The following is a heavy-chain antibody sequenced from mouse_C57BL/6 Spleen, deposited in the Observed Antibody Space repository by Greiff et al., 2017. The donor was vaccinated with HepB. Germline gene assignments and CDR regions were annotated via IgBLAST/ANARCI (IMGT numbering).Heavy chain of an antibody. Sequence: VQLVESGAELARPGASVKLSCKASGYTFTSYGISWVKQRTGQGLEWIGEIYPRSGNTYYNEKFKGKATLTADKSSSTAYMELRSLTSEDSAVYFCAIRGAMVTDYYAMDYWGQGTSVTVSS. D-gene: IGHD2-2*01. CDR2: IYPRSGNT. CDR3: AIRGAMVTDYYAMDY. CDR1: GYTFTSYG. V-gene: IGHV1-81*01. J-gene: IGHJ4*01.